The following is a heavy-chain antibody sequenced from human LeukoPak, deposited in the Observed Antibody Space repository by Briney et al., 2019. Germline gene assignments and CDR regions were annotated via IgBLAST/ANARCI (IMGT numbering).Heavy chain of an antibody. D-gene: IGHD3-3*01. CDR1: GGSISSYY. V-gene: IGHV4-4*07. J-gene: IGHJ4*02. CDR3: ARERLKGYCDFWSGYYTRWYFDY. Sequence: SETLSLTCTVSGGSISSYYWSWIRQPAGKGLEWIGRIYTSGSTNYNPSLKSRVTMSVDTSKNQFSLKLSSVTAADTAVYYCARERLKGYCDFWSGYYTRWYFDYWGQGTLVTVSS. CDR2: IYTSGST.